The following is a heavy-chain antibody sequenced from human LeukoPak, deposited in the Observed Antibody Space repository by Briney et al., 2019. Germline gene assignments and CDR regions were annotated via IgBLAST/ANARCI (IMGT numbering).Heavy chain of an antibody. CDR1: GVTVSSNY. J-gene: IGHJ4*02. V-gene: IGHV3-53*01. Sequence: GGSLRLSCAASGVTVSSNYISWVRQAPGKGLERVSVIYSDGRTYYTDSVKGRFTISRDNSKNTLYLQMNSLRVEDTAVFYCAKLSGPYPWGGALDYWGQGTLVTVSS. CDR3: AKLSGPYPWGGALDY. CDR2: IYSDGRT. D-gene: IGHD1-26*01.